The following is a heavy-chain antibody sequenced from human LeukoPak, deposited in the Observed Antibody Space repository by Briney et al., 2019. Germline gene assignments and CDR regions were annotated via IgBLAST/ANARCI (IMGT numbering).Heavy chain of an antibody. CDR3: ARGEWLPPYNWFDP. V-gene: IGHV1-3*01. Sequence: ASVKVSCKASGYTFTSYAMHWVRQAPGQRLEWMGWINAGNGNTKYSQKFQGRVTITRDTSASTAYMELSSLRSEDTAVCYCARGEWLPPYNWFDPWGQGTLVTVSS. J-gene: IGHJ5*02. CDR1: GYTFTSYA. D-gene: IGHD3-3*01. CDR2: INAGNGNT.